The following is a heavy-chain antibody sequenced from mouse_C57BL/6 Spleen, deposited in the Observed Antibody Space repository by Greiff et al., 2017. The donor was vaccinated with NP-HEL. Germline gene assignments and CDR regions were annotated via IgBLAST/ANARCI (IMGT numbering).Heavy chain of an antibody. J-gene: IGHJ3*01. CDR2: INPGSGGT. Sequence: QVQLQQSGAELVRPGTSVKVSCKASGYAFTNYLIEWVKQRPGQGLEWIGVINPGSGGTNYNEKFKGKATLTADKSSSTAYMQLSSLTSEDSAVYFCARHENWAAYWGQGTLVTVSA. CDR3: ARHENWAAY. V-gene: IGHV1-54*01. D-gene: IGHD4-1*01. CDR1: GYAFTNYL.